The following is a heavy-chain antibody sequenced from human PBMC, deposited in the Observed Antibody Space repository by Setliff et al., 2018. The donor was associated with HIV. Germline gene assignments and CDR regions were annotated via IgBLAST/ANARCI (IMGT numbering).Heavy chain of an antibody. CDR2: VNTVGGGA. J-gene: IGHJ4*02. V-gene: IGHV1-46*01. Sequence: ASVKVSCKTSGYTFTNYYMHWMRQAPGQGLEWMGVVNTVGGGASYAQKFQGRLTVTRDTSTSTVYMELSSLRSEDTAVYYCAREGQVVVTAKGFDYWGLGALVTVSS. CDR3: AREGQVVVTAKGFDY. CDR1: GYTFTNYY. D-gene: IGHD2-15*01.